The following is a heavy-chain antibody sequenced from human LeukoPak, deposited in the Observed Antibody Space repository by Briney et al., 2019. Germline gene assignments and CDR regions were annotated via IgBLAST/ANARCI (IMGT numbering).Heavy chain of an antibody. V-gene: IGHV4-59*01. CDR3: ARGPPSLDSSDVFWFDP. CDR1: GGSISSYY. J-gene: IGHJ5*02. Sequence: SETLSLTCTVSGGSISSYYWSWIRQPPGKGLEWIGYIYYSGSTNYNPSLKGRVTISVDTSKNQFSLKLSSVTAADTAVYYCARGPPSLDSSDVFWFDPWGQGTLVTVSS. CDR2: IYYSGST. D-gene: IGHD3-22*01.